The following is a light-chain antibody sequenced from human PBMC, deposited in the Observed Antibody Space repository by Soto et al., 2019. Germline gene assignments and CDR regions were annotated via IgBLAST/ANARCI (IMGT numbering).Light chain of an antibody. V-gene: IGLV1-51*01. CDR1: SSNIGNNY. Sequence: QSVLTQPPSVSADPGQKVTISCSGSSSNIGNNYVSWYQQLPGTVPKLLIYDNDKRPSGIPDRFSGSKSGTSATLGIIGLQTGDEADYYCGAWDGSLDTQVFGGGTKLTVL. J-gene: IGLJ2*01. CDR3: GAWDGSLDTQV. CDR2: DND.